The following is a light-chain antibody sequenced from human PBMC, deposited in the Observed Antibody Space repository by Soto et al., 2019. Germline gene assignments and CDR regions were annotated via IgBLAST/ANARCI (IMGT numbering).Light chain of an antibody. CDR1: SSDVGGYKY. V-gene: IGLV2-14*03. J-gene: IGLJ1*01. CDR3: SSYTSSSTRV. Sequence: QSALTQPASVSGSPGQSITISCTGTSSDVGGYKYVSWYQQHSGKAPKLTIYDIRNRPSGVSNRFSGSKSGNTASLTISGLQAEDEADYYCSSYTSSSTRVFGTGTKLTVL. CDR2: DIR.